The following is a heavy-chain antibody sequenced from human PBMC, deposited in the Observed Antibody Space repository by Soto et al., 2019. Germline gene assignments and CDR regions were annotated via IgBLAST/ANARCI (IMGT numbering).Heavy chain of an antibody. CDR2: IYHSGST. J-gene: IGHJ4*02. CDR1: GGSISSSNW. V-gene: IGHV4-4*02. Sequence: SETLSLTCAVSGGSISSSNWWSWVRQPPGKGLEWIGEIYHSGSTNYNPSLKSRVTISVDKSKNQFSLKLSSVTAADTAVYYCARAPIYYYDSSGYDVSRAFDYWGQGTLVTVSS. D-gene: IGHD3-22*01. CDR3: ARAPIYYYDSSGYDVSRAFDY.